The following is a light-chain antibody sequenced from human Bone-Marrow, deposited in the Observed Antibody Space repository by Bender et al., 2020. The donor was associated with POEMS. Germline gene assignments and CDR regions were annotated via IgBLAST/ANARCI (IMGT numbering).Light chain of an antibody. J-gene: IGLJ2*01. V-gene: IGLV2-23*02. CDR1: RSDIGGDKF. Sequence: QSALTQPASVSGSPGQSITISCSGSRSDIGGDKFVSWYQQHPGKAPKLLIYDFNNRPSGVSNRFSGSKSGNTASLTISGLQTEDEADYYCCSYAGSSTSVFGGGTKLTVL. CDR2: DFN. CDR3: CSYAGSSTSV.